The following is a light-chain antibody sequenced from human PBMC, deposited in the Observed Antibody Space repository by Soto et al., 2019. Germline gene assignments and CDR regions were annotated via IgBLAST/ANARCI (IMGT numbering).Light chain of an antibody. CDR1: QSVGSN. J-gene: IGKJ1*01. V-gene: IGKV3-15*01. Sequence: EIVMTQSPATLSVSPGERATLSCRASQSVGSNLAWYQQKPGQAPRRLIYGASTRATGIPARFSGSGSGTEFTLTIRSLQYEDFALYFCQQYNNWPPDMTFGQGTKVEIK. CDR3: QQYNNWPPDMT. CDR2: GAS.